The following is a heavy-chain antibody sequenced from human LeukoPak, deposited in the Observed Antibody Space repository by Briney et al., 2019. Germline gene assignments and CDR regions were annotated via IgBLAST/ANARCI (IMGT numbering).Heavy chain of an antibody. CDR2: MSPNSGNT. D-gene: IGHD2-21*01. Sequence: GASVKVTCKSSGYTFTSHDNNWVRQAPGQGLEWMGWMSPNSGNTGYAQKFQGRVTMTRNSSISTAYMELSSLRSEDTAVYYSARDLRIYYGMEIWGQGTTVTVSS. V-gene: IGHV1-8*01. CDR3: ARDLRIYYGMEI. CDR1: GYTFTSHD. J-gene: IGHJ6*02.